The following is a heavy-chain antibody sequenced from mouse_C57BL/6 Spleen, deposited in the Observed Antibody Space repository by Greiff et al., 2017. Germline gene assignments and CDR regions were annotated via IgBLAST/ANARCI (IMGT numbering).Heavy chain of an antibody. CDR2: IDPSDSYT. J-gene: IGHJ4*01. CDR3: ARRFITTVVATGAMDY. D-gene: IGHD1-1*01. V-gene: IGHV1-69*01. CDR1: GYTFTSYW. Sequence: VQLQQSGAELVMPGASVKLSCKASGYTFTSYWMHWVKQRPGQGLEWIGEIDPSDSYTNYNQKFKGKSTLTVDKSSSTAYMQLSSLTSEDSAVYYCARRFITTVVATGAMDYWGQGTSVTVSS.